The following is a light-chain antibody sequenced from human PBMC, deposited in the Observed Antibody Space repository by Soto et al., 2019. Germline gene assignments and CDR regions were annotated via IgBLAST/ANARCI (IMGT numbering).Light chain of an antibody. CDR2: ENN. CDR1: SSNIGAGYE. CDR3: QSYDSSLSGYV. Sequence: QLVPTQPPSVSEAPGQRVTISCTGSSSNIGAGYEAHWYQQVPGTAPKLLIYENNNRPSGVPDRFSGSKSGTSASLAITGLQAEDEAEYYCQSYDSSLSGYVFGTGTKVTVL. J-gene: IGLJ1*01. V-gene: IGLV1-40*01.